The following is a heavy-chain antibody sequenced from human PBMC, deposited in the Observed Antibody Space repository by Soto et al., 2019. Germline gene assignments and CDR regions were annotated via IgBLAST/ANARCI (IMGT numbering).Heavy chain of an antibody. CDR1: GGSISSSSYY. Sequence: SETLSLTCTVSGGSISSSSYYWGWIRQPPGKGLEWIGSIYYSGSTYYNPSLKSRVTISVDTSKNQFSLKLSSVTAADSAVYYCARLSTSCCIDYWGQGTLVTVSS. CDR2: IYYSGST. V-gene: IGHV4-39*01. D-gene: IGHD2-2*01. J-gene: IGHJ4*02. CDR3: ARLSTSCCIDY.